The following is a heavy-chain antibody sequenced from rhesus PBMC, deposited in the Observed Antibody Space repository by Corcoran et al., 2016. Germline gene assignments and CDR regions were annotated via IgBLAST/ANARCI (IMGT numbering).Heavy chain of an antibody. D-gene: IGHD4-23*01. Sequence: QVQLQESGPGVVKPSETLSLTCAVSGGSISSGYDWSWIRQPPGKGLEWIGYIYGSSGSTNYNPSLKNRVTISKDASNNQFSLKLSSLTAAYTAVYYCATRGEYSHGFDYWGQGVLVTVSS. CDR2: IYGSSGST. J-gene: IGHJ4*01. CDR1: GGSISSGYD. V-gene: IGHV4-76*01. CDR3: ATRGEYSHGFDY.